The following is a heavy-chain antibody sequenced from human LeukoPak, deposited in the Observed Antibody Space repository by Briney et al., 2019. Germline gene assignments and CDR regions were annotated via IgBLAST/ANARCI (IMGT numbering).Heavy chain of an antibody. Sequence: PSETLFLTCTVSGYSISSGYYWGWIRQPPGKGLEWIGSIYHSGSTYYNPSLKSRVTISVDTSKNQFSLKLSSVTAADTAVYYCATTFSGYYHYFDYWGQGTLVTVSS. D-gene: IGHD3-22*01. V-gene: IGHV4-38-2*02. CDR3: ATTFSGYYHYFDY. CDR2: IYHSGST. J-gene: IGHJ4*02. CDR1: GYSISSGYY.